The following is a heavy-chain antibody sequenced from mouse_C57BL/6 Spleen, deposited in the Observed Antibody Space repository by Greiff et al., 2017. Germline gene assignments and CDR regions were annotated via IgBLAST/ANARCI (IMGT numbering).Heavy chain of an antibody. D-gene: IGHD1-1*01. V-gene: IGHV1-81*01. CDR2: IYPRSGNT. CDR1: GYTFTSYG. Sequence: QVQLKESGAELARPGASVKLSCKASGYTFTSYGISWVKQRTGQGLEWIGEIYPRSGNTYYNEKFKGKATLTADKSSSTAYMELRSLTSEDSAVYFCARGLIDYGIDYWGQGTTLTVSS. J-gene: IGHJ2*01. CDR3: ARGLIDYGIDY.